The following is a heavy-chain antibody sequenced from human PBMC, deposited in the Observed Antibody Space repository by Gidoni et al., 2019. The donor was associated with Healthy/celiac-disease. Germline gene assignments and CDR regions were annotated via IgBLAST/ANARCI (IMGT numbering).Heavy chain of an antibody. D-gene: IGHD3-22*01. V-gene: IGHV4-4*02. CDR1: GGSISSSNW. Sequence: QVQLQESGPGLVKPSGTLSLTCAVSGGSISSSNWWSWVRQPPGKGLEWIGEIYHSGSTNYNPSLKSRVTISVDKSKNQFSLKLSSVTAADTAVYYCARATMIVASTSEGIHYGRYYFDYWGQGTLVTVSS. CDR3: ARATMIVASTSEGIHYGRYYFDY. J-gene: IGHJ4*02. CDR2: IYHSGST.